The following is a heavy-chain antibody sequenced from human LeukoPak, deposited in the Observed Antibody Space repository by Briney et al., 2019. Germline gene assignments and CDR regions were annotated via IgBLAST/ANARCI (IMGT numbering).Heavy chain of an antibody. CDR2: IYYSGST. V-gene: IGHV4-59*01. Sequence: SETLSLTCTVSGGSISSYYWSWIRQPPGKGLEWIGYIYYSGSTNYNPSLKSRVTISVDTSKHQFSLKLSSVTAADTAVYYCAREGSIAVAGTRGYYFDYWGQGTLVTVSS. D-gene: IGHD6-19*01. CDR1: GGSISSYY. CDR3: AREGSIAVAGTRGYYFDY. J-gene: IGHJ4*02.